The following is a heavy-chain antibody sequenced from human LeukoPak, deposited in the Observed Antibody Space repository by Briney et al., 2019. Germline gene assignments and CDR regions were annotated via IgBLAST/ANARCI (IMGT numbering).Heavy chain of an antibody. CDR2: ISSSSSTI. V-gene: IGHV3-48*01. Sequence: PGGSLRLSCAASGFTFSSYSMNWVRQAPGKGLEWVSYISSSSSTIYYADSVKGRFTISRDNAKNSLYLQMNSLRAEDTAVYYCARDLLGYEGDAFDIWGQGTMVTVSS. J-gene: IGHJ3*02. CDR3: ARDLLGYEGDAFDI. CDR1: GFTFSSYS. D-gene: IGHD5-12*01.